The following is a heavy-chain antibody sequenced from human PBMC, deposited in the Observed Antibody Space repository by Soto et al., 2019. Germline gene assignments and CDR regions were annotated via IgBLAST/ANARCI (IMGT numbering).Heavy chain of an antibody. CDR1: GFTFSRYW. D-gene: IGHD6-19*01. CDR2: IDSYGSAT. V-gene: IGHV3-74*01. J-gene: IGHJ5*02. Sequence: GGSLRLSCAASGFTFSRYWMHWVRQAPGKGLVWVSRIDSYGSATSQVDSVEGRFTISRDNAKNTLYLQMNSLRAEDTAVYYCARAAVAGQRGPSWGQGTLVTVSS. CDR3: ARAAVAGQRGPS.